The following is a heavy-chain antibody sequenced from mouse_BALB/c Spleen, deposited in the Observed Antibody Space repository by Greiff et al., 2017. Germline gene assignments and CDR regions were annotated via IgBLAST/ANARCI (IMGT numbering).Heavy chain of an antibody. Sequence: VQLQQSGPELVKPGASVRISCKASGYTFTSYYIHWVKQRPGQGLEWIGWIYPGNVNTKYNEKFKGKATLTADKSSSTAYMQLSSLTSEDSAVYFCARDGSSYDAMDYWGQGTSVTVSS. CDR1: GYTFTSYY. J-gene: IGHJ4*01. V-gene: IGHV1S56*01. CDR3: ARDGSSYDAMDY. D-gene: IGHD1-1*01. CDR2: IYPGNVNT.